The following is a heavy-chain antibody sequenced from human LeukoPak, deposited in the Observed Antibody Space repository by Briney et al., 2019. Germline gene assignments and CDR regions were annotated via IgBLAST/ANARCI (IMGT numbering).Heavy chain of an antibody. V-gene: IGHV1-2*02. D-gene: IGHD3-3*01. CDR1: GYTFTGYY. J-gene: IGHJ5*02. Sequence: ASVKVSCKASGYTFTGYYMHWVRQAPGQGLEWMGWINPNSGGTNYAQKFQGRVTMTRDTSISTAYMELSRLRSDDTAVYYCARGAGITIFGVVIRNWFDPWGQGTLVTVSS. CDR3: ARGAGITIFGVVIRNWFDP. CDR2: INPNSGGT.